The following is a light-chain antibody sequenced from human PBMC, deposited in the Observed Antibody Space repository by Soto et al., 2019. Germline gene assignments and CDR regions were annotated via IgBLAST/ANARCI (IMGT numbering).Light chain of an antibody. CDR2: KAS. V-gene: IGKV1-5*03. J-gene: IGKJ2*01. Sequence: DIQMTQSPSTLSASVGDRVTITCRASQSISSWLAWYQQKPGKAPKLLIYKASSFESGVPSRFSGSGSGTEFTLNISRLQPDDFATYYCQQYNSYSYTFGQGTKLEIK. CDR1: QSISSW. CDR3: QQYNSYSYT.